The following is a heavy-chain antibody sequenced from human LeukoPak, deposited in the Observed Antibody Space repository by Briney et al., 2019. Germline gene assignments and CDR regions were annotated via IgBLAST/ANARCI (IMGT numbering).Heavy chain of an antibody. Sequence: GSLRPSCAASGFTFSNSWMHWVRQAPGGGLVWVSRISGDGSTTNYADSVKGRFTISRDNAMNTLYLQMNSLRAEDTAVYYCAKDMTTVTTFDYWGQGTLVTVSS. CDR2: ISGDGSTT. J-gene: IGHJ4*02. CDR3: AKDMTTVTTFDY. V-gene: IGHV3-74*01. CDR1: GFTFSNSW. D-gene: IGHD4-17*01.